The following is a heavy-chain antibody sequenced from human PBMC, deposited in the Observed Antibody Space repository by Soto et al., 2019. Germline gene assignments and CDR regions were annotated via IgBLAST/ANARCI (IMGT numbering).Heavy chain of an antibody. J-gene: IGHJ4*02. CDR3: AKDHYGDFNHFDF. V-gene: IGHV3-23*01. D-gene: IGHD2-21*02. Sequence: EVQLLDSGGGVIQPGGSLRLSCVTSGFTFSNYGMNWVRQAPGKGLEWVSVIKDSGGGTDYADSVKGRFTISRDNSKNTLYLQLSSLRADDTAVYYCAKDHYGDFNHFDFWGQGTLVAVSS. CDR1: GFTFSNYG. CDR2: IKDSGGGT.